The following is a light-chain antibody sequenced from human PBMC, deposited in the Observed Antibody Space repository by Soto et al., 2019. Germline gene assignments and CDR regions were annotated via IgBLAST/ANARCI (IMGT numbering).Light chain of an antibody. CDR2: GAS. J-gene: IGKJ1*01. V-gene: IGKV3-20*01. CDR1: QSVSSNY. Sequence: TQSPGTLSSSPWERATLSCRASQSVSSNYLAWYQQKPGQAPRLLIYGASSRATGIPDRFSGSGSGTDFTLTIDRLESEDFAVYFCQQYGDLPWTFGQGTQVDIK. CDR3: QQYGDLPWT.